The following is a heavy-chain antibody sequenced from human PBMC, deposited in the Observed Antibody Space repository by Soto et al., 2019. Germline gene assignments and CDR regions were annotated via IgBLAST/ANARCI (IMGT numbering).Heavy chain of an antibody. CDR1: GYTFTSYG. V-gene: IGHV1-18*01. CDR2: ISAYNGNT. J-gene: IGHJ4*02. D-gene: IGHD1-26*01. CDR3: VTAPIVGATKPFGC. Sequence: QVQLVQSGAEVKKPGASVKVSCKASGYTFTSYGISWVRQAPGQGLEWMGWISAYNGNTNYAQKLQGRVTMTTDTSSSTAYMERRSLRSNDTAVYYCVTAPIVGATKPFGCWGQGTLVTVST.